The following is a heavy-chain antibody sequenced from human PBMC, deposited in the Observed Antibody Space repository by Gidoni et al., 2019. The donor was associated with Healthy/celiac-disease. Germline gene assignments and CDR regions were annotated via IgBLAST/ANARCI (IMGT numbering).Heavy chain of an antibody. D-gene: IGHD2-21*02. Sequence: QVQLQESGPGLVKPSQTLSPTCTISGSSISSGDYYLSRIRHPPGKGLEWIGYIYYSGSTYYNPSLKSRVTISVDTSKNQFSLKLSSVTAADTAVYYCARGDQCGGDCYYYFDYWGQGTLVTVSS. CDR1: GSSISSGDYY. V-gene: IGHV4-30-4*01. CDR2: IYYSGST. J-gene: IGHJ4*02. CDR3: ARGDQCGGDCYYYFDY.